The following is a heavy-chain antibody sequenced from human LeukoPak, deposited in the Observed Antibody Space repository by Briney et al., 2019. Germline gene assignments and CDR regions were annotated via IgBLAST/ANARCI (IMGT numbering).Heavy chain of an antibody. CDR3: ASQPGMVVVPAAPFDY. CDR1: GGSINSGYY. J-gene: IGHJ4*02. V-gene: IGHV4-31*03. Sequence: KASQTLSLTCTVSGGSINSGYYWTWIRQHPGKGLEWIGYIHYSGSTYYNPSLQSRVTISLDTSKNQFSLKLSSVTAADTAVYYCASQPGMVVVPAAPFDYWGQGTLVTVSS. D-gene: IGHD2-2*01. CDR2: IHYSGST.